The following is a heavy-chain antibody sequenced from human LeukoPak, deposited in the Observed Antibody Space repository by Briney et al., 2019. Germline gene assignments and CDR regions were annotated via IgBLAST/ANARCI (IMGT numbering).Heavy chain of an antibody. D-gene: IGHD1-14*01. CDR2: IHSSGNYI. J-gene: IGHJ4*02. CDR1: ASGVDFASHS. Sequence: GGSLTLSCAASASGVDFASHSKNWVRQAPGKGLEWISYIHSSGNYIFYSASVEGRFTVSRDNGKNSLYLQMSSLRAEDTAIYYCAREYNSRATFDYWGQGTLVTVSS. V-gene: IGHV3-21*05. CDR3: AREYNSRATFDY.